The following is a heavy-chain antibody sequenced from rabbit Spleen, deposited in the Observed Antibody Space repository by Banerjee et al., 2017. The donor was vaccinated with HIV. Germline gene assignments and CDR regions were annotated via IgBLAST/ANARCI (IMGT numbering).Heavy chain of an antibody. Sequence: QEQLVESGGDLVKPGASLTLTCTASGVSFNFNNYMCWVRQAPGKGLEWIACINAVTGKAVYASWAKGRFTFSKTSSTTVTLQMTSLTAADTATYFCARDSGSSFSSYGMDLWGPGTLVTVS. J-gene: IGHJ6*01. CDR2: INAVTGKA. D-gene: IGHD8-1*01. CDR3: ARDSGSSFSSYGMDL. V-gene: IGHV1S45*01. CDR1: GVSFNFNNY.